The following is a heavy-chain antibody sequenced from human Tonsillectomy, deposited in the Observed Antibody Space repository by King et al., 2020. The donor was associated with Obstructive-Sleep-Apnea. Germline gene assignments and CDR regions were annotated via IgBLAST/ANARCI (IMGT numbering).Heavy chain of an antibody. Sequence: VQLVQSGAEVKKPGASVKVSCKASGYTFTSYAMHWVRQAPGQRLEWMGWINAGNGNTKYSQKFQGSVTITRDTSASTAYMELSSLISKDTAVYYCASGVYLYGSGSSHYSDYWGQGTLVTVSS. J-gene: IGHJ4*02. V-gene: IGHV1-3*01. CDR2: INAGNGNT. CDR1: GYTFTSYA. D-gene: IGHD3-10*01. CDR3: ASGVYLYGSGSSHYSDY.